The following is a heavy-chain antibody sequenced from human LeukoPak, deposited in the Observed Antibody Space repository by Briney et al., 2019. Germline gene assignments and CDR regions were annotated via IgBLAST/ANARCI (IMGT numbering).Heavy chain of an antibody. J-gene: IGHJ3*02. CDR3: ARWTGLRDAFDI. Sequence: PSQTLSLTCTVSGGSISSGSYYWSWIRQPAGKGLEWIGRIYTSGSTNYNPSLKSRGTISVDTSKNQFSLKLSSVTAADTAVYYCARWTGLRDAFDIWGQGTMVTVSS. CDR2: IYTSGST. D-gene: IGHD4-17*01. CDR1: GGSISSGSYY. V-gene: IGHV4-61*02.